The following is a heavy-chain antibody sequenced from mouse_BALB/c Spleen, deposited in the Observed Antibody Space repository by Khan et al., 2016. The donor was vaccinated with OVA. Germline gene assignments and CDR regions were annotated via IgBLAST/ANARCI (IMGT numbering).Heavy chain of an antibody. CDR1: GFNFSSYG. CDR3: ARRRTTMNMAGFDY. CDR2: ISGGGTYT. D-gene: IGHD2-4*01. V-gene: IGHV5-9-2*01. Sequence: EVQLVESGGGLVKPGGSLKLSCAVSGFNFSSYGMSWVRQTPEKRLEWVATISGGGTYTFYSDSAKGRFTISRDNAKNNLYLQMSSLRSEDTALDYCARRRTTMNMAGFDYWGQGTLVTVSA. J-gene: IGHJ3*01.